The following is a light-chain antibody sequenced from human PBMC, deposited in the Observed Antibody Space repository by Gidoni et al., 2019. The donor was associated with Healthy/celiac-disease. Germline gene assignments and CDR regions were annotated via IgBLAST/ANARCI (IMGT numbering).Light chain of an antibody. CDR3: SSYTSSSTLEV. Sequence: QSALTQPASVSGTPGQSITISCTGTSSDVGGYNYVSWYQQHPGTAPKLMIYDASNRPSGVSNRFSGSKSGNTASLTISGLQAEDEADYYCSSYTSSSTLEVFGTGTKVTVL. CDR1: SSDVGGYNY. J-gene: IGLJ1*01. CDR2: DAS. V-gene: IGLV2-14*01.